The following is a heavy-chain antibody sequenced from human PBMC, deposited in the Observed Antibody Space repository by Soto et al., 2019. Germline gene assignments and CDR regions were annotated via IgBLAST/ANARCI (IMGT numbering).Heavy chain of an antibody. D-gene: IGHD3-22*01. V-gene: IGHV3-23*01. Sequence: VGSLRLSCSASGFPFSSYAMSWVRQAPGKGLEWVSATSGSGGSTYYADSVKGRFTISRDNSKNTLYLQMNSLRAEDTAVYYFAIDTSYYYDGSGYYVDGAFDIWGQGTMVTVSS. CDR2: TSGSGGST. CDR1: GFPFSSYA. J-gene: IGHJ3*02. CDR3: AIDTSYYYDGSGYYVDGAFDI.